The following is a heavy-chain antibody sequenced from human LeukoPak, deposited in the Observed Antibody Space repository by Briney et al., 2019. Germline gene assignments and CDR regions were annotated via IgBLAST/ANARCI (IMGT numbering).Heavy chain of an antibody. Sequence: SVKVSCKASGGTFSSYAISWVRQAPGQGLEWMRRIIPILGIANYAQKFQGRVTITADKSTSTAYMELSSLRSEDTAVYYCARAAGPYYYYGMDVWGQGTTVTVSS. V-gene: IGHV1-69*04. CDR1: GGTFSSYA. J-gene: IGHJ6*02. D-gene: IGHD6-13*01. CDR3: ARAAGPYYYYGMDV. CDR2: IIPILGIA.